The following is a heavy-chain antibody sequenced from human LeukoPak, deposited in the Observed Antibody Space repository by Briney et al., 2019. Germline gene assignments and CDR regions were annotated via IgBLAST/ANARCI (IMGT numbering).Heavy chain of an antibody. J-gene: IGHJ4*02. V-gene: IGHV4-59*11. Sequence: PSETLSLTCTVSGGSISSHYWSWIRQPPGKGLEWIGYIYYSGSTNYNPSLKGRVTISVDTSKNQFSLKLSSVTAADTAVYYCAGSPSPVYFDYWGQGTLVTVSS. CDR1: GGSISSHY. CDR2: IYYSGST. CDR3: AGSPSPVYFDY. D-gene: IGHD6-6*01.